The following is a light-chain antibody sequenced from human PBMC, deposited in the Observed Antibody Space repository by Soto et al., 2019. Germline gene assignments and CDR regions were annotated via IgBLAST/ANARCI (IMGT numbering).Light chain of an antibody. V-gene: IGKV3-20*01. J-gene: IGKJ5*01. CDR3: QQYSDSPIT. CDR2: GAS. CDR1: QSVSSSY. Sequence: EIVLTQSPGTLSLSPGERATLSCRASQSVSSSYLAWYQQKSGQAPRLLLYGASSRATGIPDRFSGSGSGTDFTLTISRLEPEDFAVVSCQQYSDSPITVGQGTRLEIK.